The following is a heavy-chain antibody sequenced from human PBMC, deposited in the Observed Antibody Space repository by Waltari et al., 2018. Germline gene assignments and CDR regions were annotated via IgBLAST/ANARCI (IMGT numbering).Heavy chain of an antibody. Sequence: QVPLQESGPGLVRPSQTLSLTCPVFGGSISSGSYDWTWFRQPAGKGLEWIGRIYARGSTNYNPSLKSRVTISVDTPRNQFSRKLTSVTAADTAVYYCARDTEYYYDDSGFVFDIWGQGTMVTVSS. V-gene: IGHV4-61*02. J-gene: IGHJ3*02. CDR1: GGSISSGSYD. CDR2: IYARGST. CDR3: ARDTEYYYDDSGFVFDI. D-gene: IGHD3-22*01.